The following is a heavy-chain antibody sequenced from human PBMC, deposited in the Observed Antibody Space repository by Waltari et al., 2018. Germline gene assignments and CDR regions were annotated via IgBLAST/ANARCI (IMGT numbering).Heavy chain of an antibody. CDR1: GYSLPSHW. J-gene: IGHJ4*02. CDR3: VRHRTTYPLEIDY. Sequence: EVQLVPSGAEVKKPEESLRISCEGFGYSLPSHWFSGVRQMPGKGLELVGRIDPSDSFRNYGPAFEGHVTISVDQSLRTAYLQWDSLKASDTAIYYCVRHRTTYPLEIDYWGQGTLVTVSS. CDR2: IDPSDSFR. V-gene: IGHV5-10-1*01. D-gene: IGHD2-2*01.